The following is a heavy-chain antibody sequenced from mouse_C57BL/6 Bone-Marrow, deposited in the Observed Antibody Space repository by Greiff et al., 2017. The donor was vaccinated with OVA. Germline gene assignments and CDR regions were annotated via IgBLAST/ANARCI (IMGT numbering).Heavy chain of an antibody. Sequence: QVQLQQPGAELVKPGASVKMSCKASGYTFTSYWITWVKQRPGQGLEWIGDIYPGSGSTNYNEKFKSKATLTVDTSSSTAYMQLSSLTSEDSAVYYGAGGGYYSNFAWFAYWGQGTLVTVSA. CDR1: GYTFTSYW. CDR3: AGGGYYSNFAWFAY. V-gene: IGHV1-55*01. CDR2: IYPGSGST. D-gene: IGHD2-5*01. J-gene: IGHJ3*01.